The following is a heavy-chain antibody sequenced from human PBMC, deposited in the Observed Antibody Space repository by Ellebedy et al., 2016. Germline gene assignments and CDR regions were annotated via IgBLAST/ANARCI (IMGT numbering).Heavy chain of an antibody. CDR2: IKTATGETGSP. J-gene: IGHJ3*02. Sequence: ASVKVSCKASGYTFTNYAINWVRQAPGQGLEWMGWIKTATGETGSPTYALGFRGRLVFSMDTSVSTAYLQISSLETDDTAVYYCARLSRGDHYRGDVFDIWGQGTMVTVSS. CDR3: ARLSRGDHYRGDVFDI. CDR1: GYTFTNYA. V-gene: IGHV7-4-1*02. D-gene: IGHD4-11*01.